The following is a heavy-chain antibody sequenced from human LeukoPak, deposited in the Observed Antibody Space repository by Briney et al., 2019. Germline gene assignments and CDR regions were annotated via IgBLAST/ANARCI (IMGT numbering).Heavy chain of an antibody. J-gene: IGHJ4*02. Sequence: PGGSLRLSCAVSGFSINNYWMTWYRQAPGKGLEWVAVISYDGSNKYYADSVKGRFTISRDNSKNTLYLQMNSLRAEDTAVYYCANTPINYYYDSRGFYYFDYWGQGTLVTVSS. CDR2: ISYDGSNK. V-gene: IGHV3-30-3*01. D-gene: IGHD3-22*01. CDR3: ANTPINYYYDSRGFYYFDY. CDR1: GFSINNYW.